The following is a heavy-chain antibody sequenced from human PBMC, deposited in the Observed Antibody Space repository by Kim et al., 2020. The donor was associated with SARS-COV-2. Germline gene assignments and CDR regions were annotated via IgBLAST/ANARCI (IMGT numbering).Heavy chain of an antibody. D-gene: IGHD1-26*01. CDR2: INHSGST. V-gene: IGHV4-34*01. Sequence: SETLSLTCAVYGGSFSGYYWSWIRQPPGKGLEWIGEINHSGSTNYNPSLKSRVTISVDTSKNQFSLKLSSVTAADTAVYYCARNSGSYYRYFDYWGQGTL. J-gene: IGHJ4*02. CDR1: GGSFSGYY. CDR3: ARNSGSYYRYFDY.